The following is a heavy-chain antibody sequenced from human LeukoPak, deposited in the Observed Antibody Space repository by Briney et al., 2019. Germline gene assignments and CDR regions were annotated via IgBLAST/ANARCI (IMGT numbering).Heavy chain of an antibody. CDR1: GFSLRTSGVG. V-gene: IGHV2-5*01. CDR3: AHRPLSGGSGWFDY. Sequence: SGPTLVNPTPTLTLTCTFSGFSLRTSGVGVGWIRQPPGKALEWLSLIYWNDDKRYSPSLKSRLTITKDTSKNQVVLTMTNMDPVDTATYYCAHRPLSGGSGWFDYWGQGTLVTVSS. J-gene: IGHJ5*01. CDR2: IYWNDDK. D-gene: IGHD6-25*01.